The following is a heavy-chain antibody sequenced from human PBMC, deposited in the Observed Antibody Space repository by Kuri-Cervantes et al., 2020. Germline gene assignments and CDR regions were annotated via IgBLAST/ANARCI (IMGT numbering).Heavy chain of an antibody. J-gene: IGHJ6*02. Sequence: SETLSLTCTVSGGSISSSSYYWGWIRQPPGKGLEWIVSIYYSGSTYYNPSLRSRVTISVDTSKNQFSLKLSSVTAADTAVYYCARMTTVTRDGYYYYGMDVWGQGTTVTVSS. CDR2: IYYSGST. CDR3: ARMTTVTRDGYYYYGMDV. V-gene: IGHV4-39*07. D-gene: IGHD4-17*01. CDR1: GGSISSSSYY.